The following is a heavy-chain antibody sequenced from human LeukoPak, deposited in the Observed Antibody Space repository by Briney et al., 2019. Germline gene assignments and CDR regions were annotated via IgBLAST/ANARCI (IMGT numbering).Heavy chain of an antibody. V-gene: IGHV3-9*01. CDR1: GFTFDDYA. J-gene: IGHJ3*02. Sequence: GGSLRLSCAASGFTFDDYAMHWVRQAPGKGLEWVSGISWNSGSIGYADSVKGRFTISRDNAKNSLYLQMNSLRSEDTAVYYCARRDSSAYYGGIDAFDIWGQGTMVTVSS. CDR2: ISWNSGSI. D-gene: IGHD3-22*01. CDR3: ARRDSSAYYGGIDAFDI.